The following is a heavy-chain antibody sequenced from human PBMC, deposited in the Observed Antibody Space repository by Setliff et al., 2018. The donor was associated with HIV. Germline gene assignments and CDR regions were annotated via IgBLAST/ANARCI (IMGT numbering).Heavy chain of an antibody. J-gene: IGHJ4*02. D-gene: IGHD3-22*01. Sequence: GGSLRLSCAASGFTFSSYSLNWVRQTPGKGLEWVSFISSSGTYIYYADSVKGRFTISRDNAKNSLYLQMNSLRAEDTAVYYCARPNYYDSSGSFDYWGQGTLVTVSS. CDR3: ARPNYYDSSGSFDY. CDR2: ISSSGTYI. CDR1: GFTFSSYS. V-gene: IGHV3-21*06.